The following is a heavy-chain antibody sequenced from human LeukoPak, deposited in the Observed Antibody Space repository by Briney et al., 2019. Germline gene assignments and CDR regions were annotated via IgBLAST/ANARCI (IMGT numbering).Heavy chain of an antibody. V-gene: IGHV3-7*01. J-gene: IGHJ3*02. CDR2: IKQDGSEK. CDR3: ASSRSGAFDI. D-gene: IGHD3-3*01. Sequence: GGSLRLSCAASGFSFSSYWMTWVRQAPGKGLEWVANIKQDGSEKYYVDSVKGRFTISRDNAKNSLYLQMNSLRAEDTAVYYCASSRSGAFDIWGQGTMVTVSS. CDR1: GFSFSSYW.